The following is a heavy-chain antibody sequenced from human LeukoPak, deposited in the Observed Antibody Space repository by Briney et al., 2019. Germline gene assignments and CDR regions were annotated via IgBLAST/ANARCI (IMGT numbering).Heavy chain of an antibody. J-gene: IGHJ4*02. CDR2: ISAYNGNT. CDR3: ATAPHPATIFGVVITRNYYFDY. D-gene: IGHD3-3*01. Sequence: GASVKVSCKASGYTFTSYGISWVRQAPGQGLEWMGWISAYNGNTNYAQKLQGRVTMTTDTSTSTAYMELRSLRSDDTAVYYCATAPHPATIFGVVITRNYYFDYWGQGTLVTVSS. CDR1: GYTFTSYG. V-gene: IGHV1-18*01.